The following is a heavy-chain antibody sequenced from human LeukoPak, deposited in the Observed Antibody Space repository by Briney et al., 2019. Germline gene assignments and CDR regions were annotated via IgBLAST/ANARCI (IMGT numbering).Heavy chain of an antibody. CDR2: ISTSNTYI. D-gene: IGHD3-10*02. V-gene: IGHV3-21*01. Sequence: GGSLRLSCAASGFTFSSYPMNWVRQAPGKGLEWVSSISTSNTYIYYADSVKGRFTISRDNAKNSLYLQMNSLRAEDTAVYYCAELGITMIGGVWGKGTTLTISS. CDR1: GFTFSSYP. CDR3: AELGITMIGGV. J-gene: IGHJ6*04.